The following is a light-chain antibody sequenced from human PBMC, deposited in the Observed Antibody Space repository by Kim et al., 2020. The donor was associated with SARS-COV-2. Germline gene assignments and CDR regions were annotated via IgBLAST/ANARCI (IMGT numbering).Light chain of an antibody. V-gene: IGKV1-17*01. CDR2: GAS. J-gene: IGKJ5*01. Sequence: ASGGDRVTITCRASQDIGNDLGWYQQKPGRAPKRLIYGASNLQSGVPSRFSGSGSETEFNLTINSLQPEDFATYFCLQHRTYPITFGQGTRLEIK. CDR1: QDIGND. CDR3: LQHRTYPIT.